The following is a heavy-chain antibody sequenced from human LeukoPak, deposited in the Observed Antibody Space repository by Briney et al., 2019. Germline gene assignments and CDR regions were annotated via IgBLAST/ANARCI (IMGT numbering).Heavy chain of an antibody. Sequence: GGSLRLSCAASGFTFSSYWMHWVRQAPGKVLVWVSRIIIDGKTNYADSVKGRFTISRHNAKNTVSLQMNSLRAEDTGVYYCARAPSEIGGYSPEYFRHWGQGTLVTVSS. CDR3: ARAPSEIGGYSPEYFRH. D-gene: IGHD3-22*01. CDR1: GFTFSSYW. CDR2: IIIDGKT. J-gene: IGHJ1*01. V-gene: IGHV3-74*01.